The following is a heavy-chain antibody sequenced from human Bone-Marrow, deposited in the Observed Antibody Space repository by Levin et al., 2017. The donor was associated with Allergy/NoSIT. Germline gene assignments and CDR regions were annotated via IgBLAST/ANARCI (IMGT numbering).Heavy chain of an antibody. CDR3: TTETKYNDYDYIWGSYRSTYYFDY. D-gene: IGHD3-16*02. CDR2: IKSKTDGGTT. V-gene: IGHV3-15*01. CDR1: GFTFSNAW. J-gene: IGHJ4*02. Sequence: GGSLRLSCAASGFTFSNAWMSWVRQAPGKGLEWVGRIKSKTDGGTTDYAAPVKGRFTISRDDSKNTLYLQMNSLKTEDTAVYYCTTETKYNDYDYIWGSYRSTYYFDYWGQGTLVTVSS.